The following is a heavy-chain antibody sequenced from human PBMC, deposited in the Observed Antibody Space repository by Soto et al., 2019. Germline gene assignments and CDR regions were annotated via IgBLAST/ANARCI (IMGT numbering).Heavy chain of an antibody. CDR3: ASGYSYGWNYYYYGMDV. V-gene: IGHV3-33*01. Sequence: GGSLRLSCAASGFTFSDYGMHWVRQAPGKGLEWVAVMWYDGSNKYHADSVKGRFTISRDNPKNTLYLQMNRLRAEDTAVYYCASGYSYGWNYYYYGMDVWGQGTTVTVSS. J-gene: IGHJ6*02. D-gene: IGHD5-18*01. CDR1: GFTFSDYG. CDR2: MWYDGSNK.